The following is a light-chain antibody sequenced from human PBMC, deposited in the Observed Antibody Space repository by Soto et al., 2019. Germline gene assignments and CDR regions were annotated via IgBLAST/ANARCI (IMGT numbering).Light chain of an antibody. J-gene: IGKJ2*01. CDR3: QQYGSSAYT. Sequence: EIVLTQSPGTLSLSPGERATLSCRASQSVSSNFLAWYQQKLGQPPRLLISGASSRATGIPDRFSGSGSGTDFTLTISRLEPEDFAVYYCQQYGSSAYTFGQGTKLEIK. CDR2: GAS. CDR1: QSVSSNF. V-gene: IGKV3-20*01.